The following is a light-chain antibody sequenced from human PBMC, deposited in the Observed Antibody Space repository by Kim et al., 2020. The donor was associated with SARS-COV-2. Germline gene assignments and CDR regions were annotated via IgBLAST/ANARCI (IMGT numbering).Light chain of an antibody. Sequence: SITRACTGSSSDVGSYNLVSWYQQHPGKAPTLVIYGVSERPSGVSYRFTGSKSGNTASLTISWLQAKDEADYYCCSYVGIRIFAVFGRGTEQTVL. J-gene: IGLJ2*01. CDR2: GVS. V-gene: IGLV2-23*02. CDR1: SSDVGSYNL. CDR3: CSYVGIRIFAV.